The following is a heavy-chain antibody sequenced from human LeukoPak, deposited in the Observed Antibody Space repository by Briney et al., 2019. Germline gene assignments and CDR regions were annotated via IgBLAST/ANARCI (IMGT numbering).Heavy chain of an antibody. CDR3: ASGIRKDAFDI. J-gene: IGHJ3*02. CDR2: ISGSGGST. V-gene: IGHV3-23*01. CDR1: GFTFSSSG. Sequence: GGSLRLSCAASGFTFSSSGMHWVRQAPGKGLEWVSAISGSGGSTYYADSVKGRFTISRDNSKNTLYLQMNSLRAEDTAVYYCASGIRKDAFDIWGQGKMVTVSS. D-gene: IGHD5-18*01.